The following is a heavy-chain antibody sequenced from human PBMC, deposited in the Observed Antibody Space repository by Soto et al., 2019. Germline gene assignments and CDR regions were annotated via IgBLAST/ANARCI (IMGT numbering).Heavy chain of an antibody. D-gene: IGHD6-19*01. Sequence: SETLSLTCAVYGGSFSGYYWSWIRQPPGKGLEWIGEINHSGSTNYNPSLKSRVTISVDTSKNQFSLKLSPVTAADTAVYYCASTSVSVTVAGTGDWFDPWGQGTLVTVSS. J-gene: IGHJ5*02. CDR1: GGSFSGYY. CDR2: INHSGST. V-gene: IGHV4-34*01. CDR3: ASTSVSVTVAGTGDWFDP.